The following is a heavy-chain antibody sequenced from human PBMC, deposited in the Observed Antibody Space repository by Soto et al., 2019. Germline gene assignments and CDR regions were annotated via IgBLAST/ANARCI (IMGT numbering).Heavy chain of an antibody. CDR2: MNPNSGNT. J-gene: IGHJ4*02. Sequence: QVQLVQSGAEVKKPGASVKVSCKASGYSFTSYDINWVRQATEHGLEWMGWMNPNSGNTAYAQKFQGRVTMTRNTSISAAYMELSSLRSEDTAVYYCARVKLDYFDYWGQGTLVTVSS. CDR3: ARVKLDYFDY. CDR1: GYSFTSYD. V-gene: IGHV1-8*01.